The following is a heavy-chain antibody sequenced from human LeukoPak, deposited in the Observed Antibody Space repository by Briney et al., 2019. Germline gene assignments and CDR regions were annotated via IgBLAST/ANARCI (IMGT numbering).Heavy chain of an antibody. CDR2: INSDGSST. Sequence: PGGSLRLSCAASGFTFSSYWMHWVRQAPGKGLVWVSRINSDGSSTSYADSVKGRFTISRDNAKNTLYLQMNSLRAEDTAVYYCARVGYYYGSGSYHFDYWGQGTLVTVSS. CDR3: ARVGYYYGSGSYHFDY. CDR1: GFTFSSYW. D-gene: IGHD3-10*01. V-gene: IGHV3-74*01. J-gene: IGHJ4*02.